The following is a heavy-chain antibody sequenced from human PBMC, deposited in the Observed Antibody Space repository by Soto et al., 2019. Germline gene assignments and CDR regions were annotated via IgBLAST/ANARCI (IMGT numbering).Heavy chain of an antibody. J-gene: IGHJ4*02. Sequence: GGSLRLSCAASGFTFSSYAMSWVRQAPGKGLEWVSAISGSGGSTYYADSVKGRFTISRENSKNTLYLQMNSLRAEDTAVYYCATPVGIAARHDLDYWGQGTLVTVSS. CDR3: ATPVGIAARHDLDY. CDR2: ISGSGGST. D-gene: IGHD6-6*01. CDR1: GFTFSSYA. V-gene: IGHV3-23*01.